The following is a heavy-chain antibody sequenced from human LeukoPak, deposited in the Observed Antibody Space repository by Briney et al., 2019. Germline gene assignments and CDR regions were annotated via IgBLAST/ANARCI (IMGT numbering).Heavy chain of an antibody. Sequence: ASVKVSFKASGHTFTSYGISWGRQAPGQGLEWMGWISPYNGNTNYAQKLQGRVTMTTDTSTSTAYMELRSLRSDDTAVYYCARDGTWNPNNWFDPWGQGTLVTVSS. CDR3: ARDGTWNPNNWFDP. V-gene: IGHV1-18*01. CDR1: GHTFTSYG. J-gene: IGHJ5*02. D-gene: IGHD1-1*01. CDR2: ISPYNGNT.